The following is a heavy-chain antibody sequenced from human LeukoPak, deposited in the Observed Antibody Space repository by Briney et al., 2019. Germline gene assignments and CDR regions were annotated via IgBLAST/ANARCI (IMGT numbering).Heavy chain of an antibody. CDR3: ARSLQWLVRGGPSWFAP. V-gene: IGHV4-38-2*01. J-gene: IGHJ5*02. CDR1: GYSMSSGYY. Sequence: SETLSLTCAVSGYSMSSGYYWGWIRQPPGEGLGWIGGIYHSGSTYYNPSLKSRVTISVDPSKNQFSLKLSSVTAADTAVYYCARSLQWLVRGGPSWFAPWGQGTLVTVSS. D-gene: IGHD6-19*01. CDR2: IYHSGST.